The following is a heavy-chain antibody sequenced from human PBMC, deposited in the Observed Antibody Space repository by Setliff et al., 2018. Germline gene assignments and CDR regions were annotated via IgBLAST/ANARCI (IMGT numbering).Heavy chain of an antibody. CDR1: GGSISSSNW. J-gene: IGHJ6*03. CDR2: IYHRGST. CDR3: ARVGTSIVGEVYYYMDV. V-gene: IGHV4-4*02. D-gene: IGHD1-26*01. Sequence: SETLSLTCAVSGGSISSSNWWSWVRQPPGKGLEWIGEIYHRGSTNYNPSLKSRVTISVDKSNNQFSLKLSSVTAADTAVDYCARVGTSIVGEVYYYMDVWGKGTTVTVSS.